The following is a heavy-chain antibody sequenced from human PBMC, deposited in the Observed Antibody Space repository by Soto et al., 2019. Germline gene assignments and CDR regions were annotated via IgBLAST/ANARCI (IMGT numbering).Heavy chain of an antibody. D-gene: IGHD3-22*01. V-gene: IGHV4-30-4*01. CDR2: IYYSGST. CDR1: GGSISSGDYY. CDR3: ARARYYYDSSGYTDYFDY. Sequence: SETLSLTCTVSGGSISSGDYYWSWIRQPPGKGLEWIGYIYYSGSTYYNPSLKSRVTISVDTSKNQFSLKLSSVTVADTAVYYCARARYYYDSSGYTDYFDYWGQGTLVTVSS. J-gene: IGHJ4*02.